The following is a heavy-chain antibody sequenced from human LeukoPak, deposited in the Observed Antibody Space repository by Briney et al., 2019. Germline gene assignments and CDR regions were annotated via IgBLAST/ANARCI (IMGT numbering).Heavy chain of an antibody. J-gene: IGHJ4*02. D-gene: IGHD1-26*01. CDR1: GDTFTSYG. CDR2: ISVYNGNT. Sequence: GASVKVSCKASGDTFTSYGISWVRQAPGQGLEWMGWISVYNGNTKYAQKFQGRVTMTTDTSTSTTYMEMRSPTYEDTAVYYCARGLGATTFADFDNWGQGTLVTVSS. CDR3: ARGLGATTFADFDN. V-gene: IGHV1-18*01.